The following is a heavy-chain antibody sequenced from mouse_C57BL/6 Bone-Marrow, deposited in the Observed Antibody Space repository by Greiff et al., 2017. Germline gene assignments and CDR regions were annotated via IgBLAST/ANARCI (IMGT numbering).Heavy chain of an antibody. CDR3: SSITGYFDY. CDR1: GYTFTSYW. Sequence: QVQLQQPGAELVKPGASVKVSCKASGYTFTSYWMHWVKQRHGQGLEWIGRIHPSDSDTNYNQKFKGKGTLTLDKSSITAYMQLSSLTSADSAVYYCSSITGYFDYWGQGTTLTVAS. J-gene: IGHJ2*01. D-gene: IGHD1-2*01. V-gene: IGHV1-74*01. CDR2: IHPSDSDT.